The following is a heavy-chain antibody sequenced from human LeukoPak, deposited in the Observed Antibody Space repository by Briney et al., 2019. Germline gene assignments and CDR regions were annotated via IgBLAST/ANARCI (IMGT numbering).Heavy chain of an antibody. V-gene: IGHV4-38-2*01. J-gene: IGHJ4*02. Sequence: PSETLSLTCAVSGYSISSGYYWGWIRQPPGKGLEWIGSIYHSGSTYYNPSLKSRVTISVDTSKNQFSLKLSSVTAADTAVYYRATSIAVAGTLDYWGQGTLVTVSS. CDR2: IYHSGST. CDR1: GYSISSGYY. D-gene: IGHD6-19*01. CDR3: ATSIAVAGTLDY.